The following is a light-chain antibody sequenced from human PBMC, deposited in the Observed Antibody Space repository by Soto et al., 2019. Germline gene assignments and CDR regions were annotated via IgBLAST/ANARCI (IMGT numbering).Light chain of an antibody. CDR3: PQYYDLPIT. CDR1: QDIDKY. CDR2: DVT. V-gene: IGKV1-33*01. J-gene: IGKJ5*01. Sequence: DIQMTQSPSSLSSSVGDIFTITCQSSQDIDKYLNWYQQKPGKAPKLLIDDVTNLETGVPSRFSGSGSGTHFTFTIGSLQPEDIAIYYCPQYYDLPITFGQGTRLEI.